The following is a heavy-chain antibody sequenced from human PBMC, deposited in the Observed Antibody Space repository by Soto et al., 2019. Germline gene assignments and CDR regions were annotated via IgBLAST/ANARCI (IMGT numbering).Heavy chain of an antibody. V-gene: IGHV4-4*02. CDR2: IYHSGST. CDR3: APEPDYDYGSRSYQTPNLDY. J-gene: IGHJ4*02. CDR1: GGSISSSNW. Sequence: SETLSLTCAVSGGSISSSNWWSWVRQPPGXGLEWIGEIYHSGSTNYNPSLKSRVTISVDKSKNQFSLKLSSVTAADTAVYYCAPEPDYDYGSRSYQTPNLDYWGQGTLVTVSS. D-gene: IGHD3-10*01.